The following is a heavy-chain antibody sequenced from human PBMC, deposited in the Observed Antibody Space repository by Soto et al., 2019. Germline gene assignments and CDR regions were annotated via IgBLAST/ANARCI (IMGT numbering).Heavy chain of an antibody. CDR1: GGSISGYY. CDR2: IYDRGST. D-gene: IGHD6-19*01. CDR3: ARVLAVTGSFDY. J-gene: IGHJ4*02. V-gene: IGHV4-59*01. Sequence: PSETLSLTCNVSGGSISGYYWSWIRQSPGKGLEWIGYIYDRGSTNYNPSLKSRVTISLETSKNQFSLKLTSVTAADTAVYYCARVLAVTGSFDYWGQGTLVTVSS.